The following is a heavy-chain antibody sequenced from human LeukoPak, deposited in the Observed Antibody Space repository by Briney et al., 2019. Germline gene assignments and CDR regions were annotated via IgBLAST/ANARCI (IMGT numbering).Heavy chain of an antibody. CDR1: GITFSSYA. CDR2: ISGSGGTT. CDR3: AKGASKRPLGSDNNKYFQH. D-gene: IGHD2-15*01. V-gene: IGHV3-23*01. J-gene: IGHJ1*01. Sequence: PGGSLRLSCAASGITFSSYAMSWVRQAPGKGLEWVSAISGSGGTTYYADSVKGRFTISRDNSTISRDNSNKTVYLQMSSLRAEDTAVYYCAKGASKRPLGSDNNKYFQHWGQGTLVTVSS.